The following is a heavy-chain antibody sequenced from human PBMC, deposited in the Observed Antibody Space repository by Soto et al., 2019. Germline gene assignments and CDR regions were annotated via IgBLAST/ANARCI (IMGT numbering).Heavy chain of an antibody. J-gene: IGHJ5*02. Sequence: LSCAASGFTFSGSAMHWVRQASGKGLEWVGRIRSKANSYATAYAASVKGRFTISRDDSKNTAYLQMNSLKTEDTAVYYCTRPGIAAAGHTWGQGTLVTVSS. D-gene: IGHD6-13*01. V-gene: IGHV3-73*01. CDR2: IRSKANSYAT. CDR1: GFTFSGSA. CDR3: TRPGIAAAGHT.